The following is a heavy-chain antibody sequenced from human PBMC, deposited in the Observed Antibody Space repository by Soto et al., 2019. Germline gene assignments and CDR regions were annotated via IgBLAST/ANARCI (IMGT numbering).Heavy chain of an antibody. V-gene: IGHV4-34*01. J-gene: IGHJ4*02. CDR2: INHIGST. D-gene: IGHD3-22*01. Sequence: SETLSLTCGVSGGSFSGYFWTWIRQPPGKGLEWIGEINHIGSTNYNPSLRSRLTISVDTSRNQFSLKLTSVTAADTALYFCARATQFYYDSSGYSENFDFWGQGTLVTVSS. CDR1: GGSFSGYF. CDR3: ARATQFYYDSSGYSENFDF.